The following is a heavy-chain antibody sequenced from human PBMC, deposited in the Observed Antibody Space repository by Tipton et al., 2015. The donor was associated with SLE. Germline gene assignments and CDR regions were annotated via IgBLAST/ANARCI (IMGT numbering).Heavy chain of an antibody. CDR1: GGSISSYY. V-gene: IGHV4-59*01. Sequence: TLSLTCTVSGGSISSYYWSWIRQPPGKGLEWIGYIYYSGSTNYNPSLKSRVTISVDTSKNQFSLKLSSVTAADTAVYYCAREGSSEGSSSFGYYGWDFGGHGTPVPVS. CDR2: IYYSGST. D-gene: IGHD6-13*01. J-gene: IGHJ6*02. CDR3: AREGSSEGSSSFGYYGWDF.